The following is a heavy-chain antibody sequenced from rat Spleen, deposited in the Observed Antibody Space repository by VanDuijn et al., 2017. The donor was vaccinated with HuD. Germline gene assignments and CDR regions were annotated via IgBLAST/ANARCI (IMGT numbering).Heavy chain of an antibody. D-gene: IGHD1-10*01. CDR1: GFTFSDYN. CDR2: ISYDGSST. J-gene: IGHJ2*01. Sequence: EVQLVESGGGLVQPGRSMKLSCAASGFTFSDYNMAWVRQAPKKGLEWVATISYDGSSTYYRDSVKGRFTISRDNAKSTLYLQRDSRRSEDTATYYCARHGVTTTGGFDYWGQGVMVTVSS. CDR3: ARHGVTTTGGFDY. V-gene: IGHV5-7*01.